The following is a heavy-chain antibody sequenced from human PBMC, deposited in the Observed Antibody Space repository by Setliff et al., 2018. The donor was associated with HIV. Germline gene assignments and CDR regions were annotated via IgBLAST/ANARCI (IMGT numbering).Heavy chain of an antibody. CDR3: ASTGYSSGWSFDY. D-gene: IGHD6-19*01. V-gene: IGHV4-39*07. J-gene: IGHJ4*02. CDR1: GGAISSSSYY. Sequence: KSSETLSLTCTVSGGAISSSSYYWGWIRQPPGKGLEWIGSIYYSGSTYYNPSLKSRVTISVDTSKNQFSLKLSSVTAADTAVYYCASTGYSSGWSFDYWGQGTLVTVSS. CDR2: IYYSGST.